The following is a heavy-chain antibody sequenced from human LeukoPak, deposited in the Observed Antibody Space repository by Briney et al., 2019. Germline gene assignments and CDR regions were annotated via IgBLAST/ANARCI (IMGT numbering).Heavy chain of an antibody. D-gene: IGHD5-18*01. CDR2: IWYDGSNR. V-gene: IGHV3-33*01. CDR3: ARGEELWPDY. J-gene: IGHJ4*02. CDR1: GFTFSSYA. Sequence: GSLRLSCAASGFTFSSYAMHWVRQAPGKGLEWVAVIWYDGSNRYYADSVTGRFTISRDNSKNTLYLQMNSLRVEDTAVYYCARGEELWPDYWGQGTLVTVPS.